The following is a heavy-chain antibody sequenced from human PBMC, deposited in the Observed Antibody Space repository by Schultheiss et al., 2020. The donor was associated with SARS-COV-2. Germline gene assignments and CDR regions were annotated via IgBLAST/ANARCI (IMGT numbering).Heavy chain of an antibody. CDR3: TRDASLLVYYYYGMDV. CDR1: EFMFSSYG. J-gene: IGHJ6*02. V-gene: IGHV3-30*12. Sequence: GGSLRLSCAASEFMFSSYGMHWVRQAPGKGLEWVAVISYDGSNKYYADSVKGRFTISRDNAQNSLYLQMNSLRAEDTAVYYCTRDASLLVYYYYGMDVWGQGTTVTVAS. D-gene: IGHD3-3*01. CDR2: ISYDGSNK.